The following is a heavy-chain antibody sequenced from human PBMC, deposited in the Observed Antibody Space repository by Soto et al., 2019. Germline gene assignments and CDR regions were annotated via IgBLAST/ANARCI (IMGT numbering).Heavy chain of an antibody. CDR1: AGSISSYDW. CDR3: ARRGVRAAATNWFDP. D-gene: IGHD6-13*01. CDR2: MYHSGGA. V-gene: IGHV4-4*02. Sequence: SETLSLTCVVSAGSISSYDWWTWVRQPPGKGLEWIGKMYHSGGADHSTSLKSRVTISADSSKNHFSLRLTGVAAADTAVYYCARRGVRAAATNWFDPWGQGTLVTVS. J-gene: IGHJ5*02.